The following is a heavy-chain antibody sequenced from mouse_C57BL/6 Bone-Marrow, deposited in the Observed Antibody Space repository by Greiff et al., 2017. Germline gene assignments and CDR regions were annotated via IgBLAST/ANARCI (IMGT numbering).Heavy chain of an antibody. Sequence: QGQLHLSGTELVKPGASVKLSCKASGYTFTSYWMHWVKQRPGQGLEWIGNINPSNGGTNYNEKFKSKATLTVDKSSSTAYMQLSSLTSEDSAVYYCAGRDGSFYAMDYWGQGTSVTVSS. CDR3: AGRDGSFYAMDY. CDR2: INPSNGGT. V-gene: IGHV1-53*01. J-gene: IGHJ4*01. CDR1: GYTFTSYW. D-gene: IGHD1-1*01.